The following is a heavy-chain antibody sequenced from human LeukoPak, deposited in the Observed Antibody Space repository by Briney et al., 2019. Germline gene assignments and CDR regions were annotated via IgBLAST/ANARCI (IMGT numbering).Heavy chain of an antibody. CDR2: INPNSGGT. CDR3: ARGLLAGGSGRVLSD. Sequence: ASVKVSCKASGYTFTGYYMHWVRQAPGQGLEWMGRINPNSGGTNYAQKSQGRVTMTRDTSISTVYMEMSSVRSDDTAVYYCARGLLAGGSGRVLSDWGQGTLVIVSA. CDR1: GYTFTGYY. J-gene: IGHJ4*02. D-gene: IGHD3-10*01. V-gene: IGHV1-2*06.